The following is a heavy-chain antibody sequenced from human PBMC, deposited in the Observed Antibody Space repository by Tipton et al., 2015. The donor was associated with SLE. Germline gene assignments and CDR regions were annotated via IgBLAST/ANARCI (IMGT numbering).Heavy chain of an antibody. V-gene: IGHV4-34*01. CDR1: DGSFSGYY. CDR3: AREGGGPDY. D-gene: IGHD1-26*01. CDR2: INHRGST. Sequence: TLSLTCSVYDGSFSGYYWTWIRQPPGKGLGWIGEINHRGSTNYNPSLKSRVTISIDTSKNQFSLKLRSVTAADTAIYYCAREGGGPDYWGQGPLVTVSS. J-gene: IGHJ4*02.